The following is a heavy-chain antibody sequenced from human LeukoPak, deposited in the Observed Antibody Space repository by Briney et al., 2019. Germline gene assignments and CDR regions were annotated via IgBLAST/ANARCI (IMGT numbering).Heavy chain of an antibody. Sequence: PSETLSLTCIVSGGSVSRSSYYWGWFRQPPGKGLEWIGSIYYSRSTYYNPSLKSRVTMSVDTSKNQFSLKLTSVTAADTAVYYCARHGYYYYYMDVWGKGTTVTISS. CDR1: GGSVSRSSYY. CDR2: IYYSRST. CDR3: ARHGYYYYYMDV. J-gene: IGHJ6*03. V-gene: IGHV4-39*01.